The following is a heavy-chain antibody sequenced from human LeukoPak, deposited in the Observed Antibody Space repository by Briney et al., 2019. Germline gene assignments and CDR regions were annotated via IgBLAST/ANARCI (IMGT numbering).Heavy chain of an antibody. V-gene: IGHV1-69*05. CDR3: ARSQSTKGAMVAYFDY. D-gene: IGHD5-18*01. J-gene: IGHJ4*02. CDR2: IIPIFGTA. CDR1: GGTFSSYA. Sequence: SVKVSCKASGGTFSSYAISWVRQAAGQGLDWMGGIIPIFGTANYAQKFQGRVTITTDESTSTAYMELSSLRSEDTAVYYCARSQSTKGAMVAYFDYWGQGTLVTVSS.